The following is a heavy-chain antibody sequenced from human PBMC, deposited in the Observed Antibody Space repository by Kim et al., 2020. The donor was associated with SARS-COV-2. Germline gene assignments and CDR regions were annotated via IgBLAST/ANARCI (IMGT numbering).Heavy chain of an antibody. J-gene: IGHJ6*02. Sequence: YYSPSLKSRVTISVDTSKNQFSLKLSSVTAADTAVYYCARDRGKNYGMDVWGQGTTVTVSS. V-gene: IGHV4-31*02. CDR3: ARDRGKNYGMDV.